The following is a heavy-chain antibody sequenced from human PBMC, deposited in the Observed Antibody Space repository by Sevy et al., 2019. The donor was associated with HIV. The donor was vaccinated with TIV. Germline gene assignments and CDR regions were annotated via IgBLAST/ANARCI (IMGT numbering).Heavy chain of an antibody. J-gene: IGHJ5*02. V-gene: IGHV1-2*02. Sequence: ASVKVSCKASGYTFTGYYMHWVRQAPGQGLEGMGWINPYSGGTNYAQKFQGRVTMTRDTSISTAYMGLSRLRSDDTAVYYCARDREYYDFWSGYYTGWFDPWGQGTLVTVSS. D-gene: IGHD3-3*01. CDR2: INPYSGGT. CDR1: GYTFTGYY. CDR3: ARDREYYDFWSGYYTGWFDP.